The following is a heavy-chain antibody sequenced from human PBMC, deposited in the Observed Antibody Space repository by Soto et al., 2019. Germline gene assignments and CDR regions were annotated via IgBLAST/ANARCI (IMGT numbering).Heavy chain of an antibody. CDR3: AKGRKHYASRGSYSFHLYV. CDR1: GFTFSDYY. CDR2: ISSSGSTI. Sequence: YLRLSCAASGFTFSDYYMSWIRQAPGKGLEWVSYISSSGSTIYYADSVKGRFTISRDNAKNSLYLQMNSLRAEDTAVYYCAKGRKHYASRGSYSFHLYVWGQGSPFT. V-gene: IGHV3-11*01. D-gene: IGHD3-22*01. J-gene: IGHJ6*02.